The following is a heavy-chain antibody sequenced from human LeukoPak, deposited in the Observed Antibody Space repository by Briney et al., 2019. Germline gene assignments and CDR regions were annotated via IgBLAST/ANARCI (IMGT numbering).Heavy chain of an antibody. CDR1: GYTFTGYY. D-gene: IGHD2-2*01. CDR2: INPNSGGT. Sequence: GASVKVSCKASGYTFTGYYMHWVRQAPGQGLEWMGWINPNSGGTNYAQKFQGWVTMTRDTSISTAYMELSRLRSDDTAVYYCARGSDIVEVPAAYNWFDPWGQGTLVTVSS. J-gene: IGHJ5*02. V-gene: IGHV1-2*04. CDR3: ARGSDIVEVPAAYNWFDP.